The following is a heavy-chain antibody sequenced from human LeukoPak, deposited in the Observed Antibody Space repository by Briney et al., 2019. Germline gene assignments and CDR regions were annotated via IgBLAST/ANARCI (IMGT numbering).Heavy chain of an antibody. CDR1: GFTFSSYA. Sequence: GGSLRLSCAASGFTFSSYAMHWVRQAPGKGLEWVAVISYDGSNKYYADSVKGRFTISRDNSKNTLYLQMNSLRAEDTAVYYCAKNARGWIAARPYYFDYWGQGTLVTVSS. D-gene: IGHD6-6*01. J-gene: IGHJ4*02. V-gene: IGHV3-30*07. CDR2: ISYDGSNK. CDR3: AKNARGWIAARPYYFDY.